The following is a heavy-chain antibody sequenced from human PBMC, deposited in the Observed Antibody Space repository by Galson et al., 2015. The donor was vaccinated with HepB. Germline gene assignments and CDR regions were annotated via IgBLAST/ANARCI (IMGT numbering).Heavy chain of an antibody. CDR1: GFTFSRYS. CDR3: ARDGRITMIVGGGFDL. CDR2: ISSSSSTI. V-gene: IGHV3-48*01. D-gene: IGHD3-22*01. Sequence: SLRLSCAASGFTFSRYSMNWVRQAPGKGLEWVSYISSSSSTIYYADSVKGRFTISRDNAKNSLYLQMNSLRAEDTAVYYCARDGRITMIVGGGFDLWGRGTLVTVSS. J-gene: IGHJ2*01.